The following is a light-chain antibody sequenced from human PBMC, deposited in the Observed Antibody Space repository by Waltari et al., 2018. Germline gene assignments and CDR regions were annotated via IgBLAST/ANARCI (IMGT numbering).Light chain of an antibody. Sequence: DIQMTQSPSSLSASVGDRVTITCRASQAITNYVAWYQQRPGKAPKLLIYGASTLESGVSSRVSGSGFGRDFTLTISSLQPEDVAVYYCQKYNSAPWTFGQGTRVEV. CDR1: QAITNY. V-gene: IGKV1-27*01. CDR3: QKYNSAPWT. CDR2: GAS. J-gene: IGKJ1*01.